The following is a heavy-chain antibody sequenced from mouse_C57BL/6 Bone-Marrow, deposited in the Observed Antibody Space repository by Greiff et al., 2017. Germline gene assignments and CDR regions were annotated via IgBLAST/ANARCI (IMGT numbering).Heavy chain of an antibody. J-gene: IGHJ1*03. CDR1: GFTFSDYY. CDR3: ARPKIYDGYYVDWYFDV. Sequence: DVMLVESGGGLVQPGGSLKLSCAASGFTFSDYYMYWVRQTPEKRLEWVAYISNGGGSTYYPDTVKGRFTISRDNAKNTLYLQMSRLKSEDTAMYYCARPKIYDGYYVDWYFDVWGTGTTVTVSS. V-gene: IGHV5-12*01. D-gene: IGHD2-3*01. CDR2: ISNGGGST.